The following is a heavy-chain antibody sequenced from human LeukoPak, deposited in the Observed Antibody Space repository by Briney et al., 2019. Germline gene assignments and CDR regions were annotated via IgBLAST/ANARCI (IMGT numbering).Heavy chain of an antibody. J-gene: IGHJ2*01. CDR3: ARGFPADWYFDL. Sequence: PSETLSLTCTVSGGSISSGHSSWNWIRQSPGKGLEWIGYIFQTGNTYYNPSLKSRVTISIDRSNNLFSLRLNSMTAADTAMYYCARGFPADWYFDLWGRGSLITVSS. CDR2: IFQTGNT. V-gene: IGHV4-30-2*06. CDR1: GGSISSGHSS.